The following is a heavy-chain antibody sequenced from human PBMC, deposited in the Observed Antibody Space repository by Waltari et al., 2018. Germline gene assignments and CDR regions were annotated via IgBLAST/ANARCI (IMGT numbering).Heavy chain of an antibody. V-gene: IGHV4-59*01. J-gene: IGHJ5*02. CDR1: GGSISGFY. CDR3: ARGGGGDWEWFDP. D-gene: IGHD2-21*02. Sequence: QVQLQESGPSLLKPSETLSLICTVSGGSISGFYWSWVRQPPGKGLDWIGYIYYTGSTNCNPSLNSRVTMSVDTSKNQFSLKLSSVTAADTAFYYCARGGGGDWEWFDPWGQGTLVTVSS. CDR2: IYYTGST.